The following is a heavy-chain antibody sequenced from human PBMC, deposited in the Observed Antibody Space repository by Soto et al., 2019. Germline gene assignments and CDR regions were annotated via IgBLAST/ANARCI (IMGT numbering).Heavy chain of an antibody. CDR3: ANYYYDSSGYSAYYYYYGMDV. D-gene: IGHD3-22*01. J-gene: IGHJ6*02. CDR2: ISAYNGNT. Sequence: ASVKVSCKASGYTFTNYGISWVRQAPGQGLEWMGWISAYNGNTKYAQKLQGRVTMTTDTSTSTAYMELRSLRSDDTAVYYCANYYYDSSGYSAYYYYYGMDVWGQGTTVTVSS. V-gene: IGHV1-18*01. CDR1: GYTFTNYG.